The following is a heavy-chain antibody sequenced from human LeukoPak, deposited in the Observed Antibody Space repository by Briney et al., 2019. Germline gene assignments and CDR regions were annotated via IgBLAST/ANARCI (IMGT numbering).Heavy chain of an antibody. V-gene: IGHV3-30*04. Sequence: PGGSLRLSCAASGFTLSTYAMHWVRQAPGKGLEWVAVISYDGSNKYYADSVKGRFTISRDNSKSTLYLQMNSLRAEDTAVYYCAKDRGFGMVSTFDYWGQGTLVTVSS. CDR1: GFTLSTYA. J-gene: IGHJ4*02. CDR3: AKDRGFGMVSTFDY. CDR2: ISYDGSNK. D-gene: IGHD3-3*01.